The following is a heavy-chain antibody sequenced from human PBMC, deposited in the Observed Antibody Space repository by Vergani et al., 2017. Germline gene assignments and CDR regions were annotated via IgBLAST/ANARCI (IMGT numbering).Heavy chain of an antibody. D-gene: IGHD2-21*01. J-gene: IGHJ6*03. CDR3: VREGSYCGSTTCRNPSYVYYYHMDV. CDR1: GFTFSTYA. Sequence: QVQLVESGGGVVQPGRSLRLSCTSSGFTFSTYAMHWVRQAPGKGLEWVAIIYYAGSKKYYADSVKGRFTISRDNSRNTLDLLMSSLRAEDTAIYYCVREGSYCGSTTCRNPSYVYYYHMDVWGEXP. V-gene: IGHV3-33*01. CDR2: IYYAGSKK.